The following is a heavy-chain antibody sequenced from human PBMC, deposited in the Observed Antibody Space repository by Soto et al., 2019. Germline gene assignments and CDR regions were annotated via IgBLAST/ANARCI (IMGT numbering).Heavy chain of an antibody. V-gene: IGHV1-2*06. Sequence: ASVKVACKASGYTFTGFYMHWVRQAPGQGLEWMGRINPDSGDTDHAEKFQGRVTMTRDTSISTAYLDLTRLTSDDTAFSHCSFCLGVHDPHRAFDYCGQGTPVTLFS. CDR3: SFCLGVHDPHRAFDY. D-gene: IGHD3-3*01. J-gene: IGHJ4*02. CDR2: INPDSGDT. CDR1: GYTFTGFY.